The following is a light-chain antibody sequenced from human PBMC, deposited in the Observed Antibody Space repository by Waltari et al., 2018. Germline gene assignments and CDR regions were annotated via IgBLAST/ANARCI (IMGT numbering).Light chain of an antibody. V-gene: IGLV2-23*02. CDR1: SSDVGRYNL. CDR2: EVS. Sequence: QSALTQPASVSGSPGQSITISCTGTSSDVGRYNLVSWYQQHPGKAPTLMIYEVSKRPSGVSNRFSGSKSGNTACRTSSGLQAEDEADYYCCSYAGSSTLVFGGGTKLTVL. CDR3: CSYAGSSTLV. J-gene: IGLJ2*01.